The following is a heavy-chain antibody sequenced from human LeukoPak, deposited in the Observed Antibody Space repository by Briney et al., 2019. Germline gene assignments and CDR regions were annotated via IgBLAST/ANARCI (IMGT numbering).Heavy chain of an antibody. CDR2: IYYSGGT. D-gene: IGHD4-11*01. CDR3: ARPYNNYYFDY. Sequence: SETLSLTCIVSGDSIRGGNYYWTWIRQHPGKGLEWIGYIYYSGGTRFSPSLRSRVSMSLDASKNQFSLRLTSVTVADTAVYYCARPYNNYYFDYWGQGILVTVSS. V-gene: IGHV4-31*03. J-gene: IGHJ4*02. CDR1: GDSIRGGNYY.